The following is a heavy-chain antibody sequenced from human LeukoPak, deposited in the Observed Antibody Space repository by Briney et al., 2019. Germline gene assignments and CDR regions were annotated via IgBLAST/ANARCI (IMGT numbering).Heavy chain of an antibody. CDR2: ISYDGSNK. CDR3: ARGGRVASCDY. V-gene: IGHV3-30-3*01. CDR1: GFTFSSYA. J-gene: IGHJ4*02. Sequence: GSLRLSCAASGFTFSSYAMHWVRQAPGKGLEWVAVISYDGSNKYYADSVKGRFTISRDNSKNTLYLQMNSLRAEDTAVYYCARGGRVASCDYWGQGTLVTVSS. D-gene: IGHD2-2*01.